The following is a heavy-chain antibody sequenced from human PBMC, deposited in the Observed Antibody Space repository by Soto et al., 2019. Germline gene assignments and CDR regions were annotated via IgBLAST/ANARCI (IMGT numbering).Heavy chain of an antibody. Sequence: SETLSLTCTVSGGSISNAAYSWSWIRQPPGKGLEWIGYIYPSGMPFYNPSLRSRVTISIDRSNDQFSLNLKSVTAADTAVYYCARERGGYGLFDSWGQGTLVTSPQ. J-gene: IGHJ4*02. V-gene: IGHV4-30-2*01. CDR2: IYPSGMP. CDR3: ARERGGYGLFDS. D-gene: IGHD5-18*01. CDR1: GGSISNAAYS.